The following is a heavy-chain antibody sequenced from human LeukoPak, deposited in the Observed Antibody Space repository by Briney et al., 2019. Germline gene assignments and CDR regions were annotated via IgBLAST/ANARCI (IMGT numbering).Heavy chain of an antibody. CDR3: ARETIPADREEY. J-gene: IGHJ4*02. CDR2: IYSGGST. Sequence: GGSLRLSCAASGFTVSSNYMSRVRQAPGKGLEWVSVIYSGGSTYYADSVKGRFTISRDNAKDSLYLQMNSLRAEDTAVYYCARETIPADREEYWGQGTLVTVSS. V-gene: IGHV3-53*01. D-gene: IGHD6-13*01. CDR1: GFTVSSNY.